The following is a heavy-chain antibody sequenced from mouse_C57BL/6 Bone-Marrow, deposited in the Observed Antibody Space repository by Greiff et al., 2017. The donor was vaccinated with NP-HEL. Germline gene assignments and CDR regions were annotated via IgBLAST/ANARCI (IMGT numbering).Heavy chain of an antibody. CDR2: INPSSGYT. D-gene: IGHD1-1*01. J-gene: IGHJ3*01. Sequence: QVQLQQSGAELARPGASVKMSCKASGYTFTSYTMHWVKQRPGQGLEWIGYINPSSGYTKYNQKFKDKATLTADKSSSTAYMQLSSLTSEDSAVYYCARPFYGSGGFAYWGQGTLVTVSA. V-gene: IGHV1-4*01. CDR1: GYTFTSYT. CDR3: ARPFYGSGGFAY.